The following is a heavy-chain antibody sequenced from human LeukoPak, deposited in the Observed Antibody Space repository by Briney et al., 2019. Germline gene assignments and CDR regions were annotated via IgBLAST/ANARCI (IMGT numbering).Heavy chain of an antibody. V-gene: IGHV1-18*01. CDR2: ISAYNGNT. CDR3: ARAGKIVGATKNFDY. J-gene: IGHJ4*02. CDR1: GYTFTSYG. Sequence: ASVKVSCKASGYTFTSYGISWVRQAPGQGLEWMGWISAYNGNTNYAQKLQGRVTMTTDTSTSTAYMEPRSLRSDDTAVYYCARAGKIVGATKNFDYWGQGTLVTVSS. D-gene: IGHD1-26*01.